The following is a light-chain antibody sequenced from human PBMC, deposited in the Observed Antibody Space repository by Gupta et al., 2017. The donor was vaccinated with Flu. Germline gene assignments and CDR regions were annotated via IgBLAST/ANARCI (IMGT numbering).Light chain of an antibody. CDR3: SSHAGRVTWV. Sequence: QSAPTQPRSVSGSPGQPVTISCTGSSNDVGGSNRVSWYQQRPGKAPKLILYDVTERPSGVPDRFSGSKSGNTASLTISGLQADDEADYYCSSHAGRVTWVFGIGTTVTVL. V-gene: IGLV2-11*01. CDR1: SNDVGGSNR. CDR2: DVT. J-gene: IGLJ1*01.